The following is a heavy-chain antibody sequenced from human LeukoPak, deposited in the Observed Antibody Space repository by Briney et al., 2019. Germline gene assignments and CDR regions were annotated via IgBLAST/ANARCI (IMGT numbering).Heavy chain of an antibody. V-gene: IGHV4-39*01. CDR3: ARHEYSSGWYYLDY. Sequence: SETLSLTCTVSGGSISSSSYYWGWIRQPPGKGLEWIGSIYYSGSTYYNPSLKSRVTISVDTSKNQFSLKLSSVTAADTAVYYCARHEYSSGWYYLDYWGQGTLVTVSS. D-gene: IGHD6-19*01. J-gene: IGHJ4*02. CDR2: IYYSGST. CDR1: GGSISSSSYY.